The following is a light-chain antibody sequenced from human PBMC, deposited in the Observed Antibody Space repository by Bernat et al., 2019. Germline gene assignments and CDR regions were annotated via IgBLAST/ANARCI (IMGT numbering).Light chain of an antibody. V-gene: IGKV1-17*01. CDR3: LQHNDYPWT. J-gene: IGKJ1*01. CDR1: QGIRDN. Sequence: DIQMTQSPSSLSASVGDRVTITCRVSQGIRDNLGWYQQKQGKAHKSLIHAASSLRSGVPSRFSGSGSGTEFTLTISSLQPEDFATYYCLQHNDYPWTFGQGTKVEMK. CDR2: AAS.